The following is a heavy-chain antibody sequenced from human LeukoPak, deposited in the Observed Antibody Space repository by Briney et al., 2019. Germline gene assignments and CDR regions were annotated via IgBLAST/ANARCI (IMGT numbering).Heavy chain of an antibody. Sequence: ASVTVSCKASGYTFTGYNMHWVRQAPGQGLEWMGWINPNSGGTNYAQKFQGRVTMTRDTSISAAYMELSRLRSDDTAVYYCARGYYYYMDVWGKGTTVTVSS. J-gene: IGHJ6*03. CDR2: INPNSGGT. CDR3: ARGYYYYMDV. CDR1: GYTFTGYN. V-gene: IGHV1-2*02.